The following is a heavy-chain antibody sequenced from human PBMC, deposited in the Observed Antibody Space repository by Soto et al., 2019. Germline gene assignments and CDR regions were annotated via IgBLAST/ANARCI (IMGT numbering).Heavy chain of an antibody. CDR3: AKDHYGSAIYGMDV. CDR1: GFRFEDYA. J-gene: IGHJ6*02. Sequence: EVQLVESGGGVVQPGRSLRLSCAASGFRFEDYAMHWVRQAPGKGLEWVSGFAWNRDIIGYADSVKGRFTISRDNGKNSLYLHMNSLRPEDTALYYCAKDHYGSAIYGMDVWGQGTTVTVSS. CDR2: FAWNRDII. V-gene: IGHV3-9*01. D-gene: IGHD3-10*01.